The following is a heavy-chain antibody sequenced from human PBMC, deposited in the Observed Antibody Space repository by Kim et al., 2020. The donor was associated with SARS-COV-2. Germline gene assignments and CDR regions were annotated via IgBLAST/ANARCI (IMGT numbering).Heavy chain of an antibody. D-gene: IGHD5-18*01. CDR1: GASINAYY. V-gene: IGHV4-59*08. J-gene: IGHJ5*01. Sequence: SETLSLTCTVSGASINAYYWSWIRQTPGKPLEWIGHIHYSGNTNYNPSLKSRLTISVDTSKNQFSLRLTSVTAADTAVYFCARQSYPGYSSNW. CDR3: ARQSYPGYSSNW. CDR2: IHYSGNT.